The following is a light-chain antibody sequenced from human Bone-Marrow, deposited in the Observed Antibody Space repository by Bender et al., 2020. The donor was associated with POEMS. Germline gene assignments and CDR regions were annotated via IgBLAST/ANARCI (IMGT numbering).Light chain of an antibody. CDR1: SSDVGIYNL. CDR2: DVT. J-gene: IGLJ1*01. V-gene: IGLV2-14*02. CDR3: CSYTTSTTYV. Sequence: QSALTQPASVSGSPGQSITISCTGTSSDVGIYNLVSWYQQLPGKAPKLLIYDVTRRPSGVSNRFSGSKSGNTASLTISGLQADDEAEYYCCSYTTSTTYVFGTGTKVTVL.